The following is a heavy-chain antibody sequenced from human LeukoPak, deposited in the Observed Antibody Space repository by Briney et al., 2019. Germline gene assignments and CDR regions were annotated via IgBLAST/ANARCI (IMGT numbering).Heavy chain of an antibody. V-gene: IGHV3-23*01. CDR2: VSGGGSTT. CDR1: GFTFSTYA. J-gene: IGHJ4*02. D-gene: IGHD3-10*01. CDR3: AKLVVLLWFGEPSVPAVIDY. Sequence: QTGGSLRLSCAASGFTFSTYAMSWVRQAPGKGLEWVSTVSGGGSTTYYPDSVRGRFTISRDNSKNTLYLQMNSLRAEDTAVYYCAKLVVLLWFGEPSVPAVIDYWGQGTLVTVSS.